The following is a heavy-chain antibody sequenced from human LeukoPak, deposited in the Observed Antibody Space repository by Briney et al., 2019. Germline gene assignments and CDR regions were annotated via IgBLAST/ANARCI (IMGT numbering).Heavy chain of an antibody. V-gene: IGHV1-69*06. D-gene: IGHD1-26*01. CDR1: GDTFTSYA. J-gene: IGHJ4*02. CDR3: ARERQDIVGATALFAY. CDR2: IIPILGTA. Sequence: RASVKVSCKASGDTFTSYAISWVRQAPGQGLEWRGRIIPILGTANYAQKLQGRVTITADKSTSTASMALSRLRSEDTAVYYCARERQDIVGATALFAYWGQGTLVTVSS.